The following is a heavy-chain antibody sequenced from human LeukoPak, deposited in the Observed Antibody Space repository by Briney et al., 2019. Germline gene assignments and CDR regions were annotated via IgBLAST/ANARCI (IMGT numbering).Heavy chain of an antibody. J-gene: IGHJ4*02. D-gene: IGHD2-15*01. Sequence: ASVKVSCKASGYTFTSYDINWVRRATGQGLEWMGWMNPNSGNTGYAQKFQGRVTMTRNTSISTAYMELSSLRSEDTAVYYCARRYCSGGSCYQSFDYWGQGTLVTVSS. CDR2: MNPNSGNT. CDR1: GYTFTSYD. CDR3: ARRYCSGGSCYQSFDY. V-gene: IGHV1-8*01.